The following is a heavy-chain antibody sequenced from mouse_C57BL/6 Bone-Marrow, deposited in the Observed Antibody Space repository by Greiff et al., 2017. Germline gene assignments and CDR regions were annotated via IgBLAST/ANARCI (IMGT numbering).Heavy chain of an antibody. CDR1: GFNIKNTY. CDR3: AMSRWFYFDY. Sequence: QVHVKQSVAELVRPGASVKLSCTASGFNIKNTYMHWVKQRPGQGLEWIGRIHPSDSDTNYNQKFKGKATLTVDKSSSTAYMQLSSLTSEDSAVYYGAMSRWFYFDYWGQGTTLTVSS. J-gene: IGHJ2*01. V-gene: IGHV1-74*01. CDR2: IHPSDSDT. D-gene: IGHD2-3*01.